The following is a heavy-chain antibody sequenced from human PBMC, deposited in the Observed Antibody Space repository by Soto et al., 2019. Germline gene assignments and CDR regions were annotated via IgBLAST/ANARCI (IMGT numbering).Heavy chain of an antibody. CDR3: VRGVTLKLAVQSDAPDKCYFDS. D-gene: IGHD3-22*01. CDR2: INHSGST. CDR1: GGSFSGYY. J-gene: IGHJ4*02. Sequence: PSETLSLTCAVYGGSFSGYYWTWIRQPPGKGLEWIGEINHSGSTNQNPSLTSRLSISVDTSKNQFSLRLRSVTAADTAVYYCVRGVTLKLAVQSDAPDKCYFDSWGQGTQGTVSP. V-gene: IGHV4-34*01.